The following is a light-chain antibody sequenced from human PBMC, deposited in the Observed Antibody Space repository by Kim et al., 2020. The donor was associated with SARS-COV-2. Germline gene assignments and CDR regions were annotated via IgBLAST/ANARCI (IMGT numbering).Light chain of an antibody. CDR1: SSDFDYDF. CDR2: DVF. V-gene: IGLV2-14*03. J-gene: IGLJ2*01. CDR3: SSYTTSNTLI. Sequence: PGQSITISCTGASSDFDYDFVSGCQHRPGTPPKLLIYDVFRRPSGVSARFSGSKSGHTASLTISGLQPDDATDFYCSSYTTSNTLIFGGGTKVTVL.